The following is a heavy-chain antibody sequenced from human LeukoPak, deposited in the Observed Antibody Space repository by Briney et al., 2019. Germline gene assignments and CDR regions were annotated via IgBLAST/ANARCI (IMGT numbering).Heavy chain of an antibody. D-gene: IGHD3-16*01. J-gene: IGHJ6*02. CDR1: GGSISSYY. CDR2: IYTSGST. CDR3: ARSVRALGVRGGHYYYYGMDV. Sequence: PSETLSLTCTVSGGSISSYYWSWIRQPAGKGLEWIGRIYTSGSTNYNPSLKSRVTMSVDTSKNQFSLKLSSVTAADTAVYYCARSVRALGVRGGHYYYYGMDVWGQGITVTVSS. V-gene: IGHV4-4*07.